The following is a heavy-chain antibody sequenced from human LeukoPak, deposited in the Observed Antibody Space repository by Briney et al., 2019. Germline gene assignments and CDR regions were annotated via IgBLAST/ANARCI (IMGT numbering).Heavy chain of an antibody. CDR2: IYYSGST. CDR3: ARRRGCSGGSCHNWFDP. D-gene: IGHD2-15*01. V-gene: IGHV4-59*01. Sequence: SETLSLTCTVSGGSISSYYWSWIRQPPGKGLEWIGYIYYSGSTNYNPSLKSRVTISVDTSKNQFSLKLSSVTAADTAVYYCARRRGCSGGSCHNWFDPWGQGTLVTVSS. CDR1: GGSISSYY. J-gene: IGHJ5*02.